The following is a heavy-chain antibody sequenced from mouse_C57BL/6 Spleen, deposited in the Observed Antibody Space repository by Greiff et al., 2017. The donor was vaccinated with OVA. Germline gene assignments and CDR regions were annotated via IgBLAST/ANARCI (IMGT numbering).Heavy chain of an antibody. CDR2: IYPGDGDT. CDR1: GYAFSSYW. Sequence: QVQLQQSGAELVKPGASVKISCKASGYAFSSYWMNWVKQRPGKGLEWIGQIYPGDGDTNYNGKFKGKATLTADKSSSTAYMQLSSLTSEDTAVYYCTTKSYSKSFAYWGQGTLVTVSA. CDR3: TTKSYSKSFAY. V-gene: IGHV1-80*01. D-gene: IGHD2-5*01. J-gene: IGHJ3*01.